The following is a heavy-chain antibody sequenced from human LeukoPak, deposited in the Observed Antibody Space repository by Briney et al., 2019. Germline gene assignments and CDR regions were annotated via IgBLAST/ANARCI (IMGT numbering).Heavy chain of an antibody. V-gene: IGHV6-1*01. CDR3: ARAPHGSGCDY. CDR2: TYYRSKWYN. J-gene: IGHJ4*02. Sequence: SQTLSLTCAVSGDSVSSNSATWIWIRQSPSRGLEWLGRTYYRSKWYNDYGLSVKSRITVNPDTSKNQFSLQPNSVTPEDTAVYYCARAPHGSGCDYWSQGALVTVSS. D-gene: IGHD6-19*01. CDR1: GDSVSSNSAT.